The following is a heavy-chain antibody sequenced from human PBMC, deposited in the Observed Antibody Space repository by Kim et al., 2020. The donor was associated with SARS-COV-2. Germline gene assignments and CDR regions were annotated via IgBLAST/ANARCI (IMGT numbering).Heavy chain of an antibody. J-gene: IGHJ4*02. D-gene: IGHD4-4*01. CDR2: T. Sequence: TYYKPSLKSRATISMDRSKNQFSLTLTSVTAPDTAVYYCTRGPYSDYFDYWGQGTLVTVSS. V-gene: IGHV4-30-2*01. CDR3: TRGPYSDYFDY.